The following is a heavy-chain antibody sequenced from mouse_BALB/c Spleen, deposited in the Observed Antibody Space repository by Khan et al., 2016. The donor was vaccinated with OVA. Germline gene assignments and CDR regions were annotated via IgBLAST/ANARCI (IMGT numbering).Heavy chain of an antibody. Sequence: EVQLQESGPGLVKPSQSLSLTCTVTGYSITTDYAWNWIRQFPGNKLEWMGFISYSGNNKYNPSLKSRISITRDTSKNQFLLQLKSVTTEDTARYYCARVYGVDFDYWGQGTTLTVSS. CDR2: ISYSGNN. D-gene: IGHD1-1*01. CDR3: ARVYGVDFDY. J-gene: IGHJ2*01. V-gene: IGHV3-2*02. CDR1: GYSITTDYA.